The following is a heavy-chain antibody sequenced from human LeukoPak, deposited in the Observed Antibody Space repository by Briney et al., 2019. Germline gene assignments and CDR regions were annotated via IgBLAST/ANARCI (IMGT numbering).Heavy chain of an antibody. Sequence: PGGSLRLSCAASGFTFNSYSMNWVRQAPGKGLEWISYISGTSSIINYADSVKGRFTISRDNAKNSLYLQMNSLRAEDTAVYYCAKGINYFDYWGQGTLVTVSS. D-gene: IGHD3-16*01. CDR2: ISGTSSII. CDR3: AKGINYFDY. V-gene: IGHV3-48*04. CDR1: GFTFNSYS. J-gene: IGHJ4*02.